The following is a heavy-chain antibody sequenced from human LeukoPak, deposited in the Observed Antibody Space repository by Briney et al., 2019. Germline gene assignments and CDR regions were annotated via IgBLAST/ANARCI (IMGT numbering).Heavy chain of an antibody. CDR1: GFTFSSYG. V-gene: IGHV3-30*02. Sequence: GGSLRLSCAASGFTFSSYGMHWVRQAPGKGLEWVAFIRYDGSNKYYADSVKGRFTIYRDNSKNTLYLQMNSLRAEDTAVYYCASPIDYYDSSGYGYWGQGTLVTVSS. J-gene: IGHJ4*02. D-gene: IGHD3-22*01. CDR2: IRYDGSNK. CDR3: ASPIDYYDSSGYGY.